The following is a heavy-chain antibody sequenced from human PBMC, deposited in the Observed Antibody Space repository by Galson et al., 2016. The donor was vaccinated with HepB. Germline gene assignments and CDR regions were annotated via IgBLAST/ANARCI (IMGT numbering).Heavy chain of an antibody. CDR2: INTRMGGP. CDR1: GYTFTTCA. D-gene: IGHD5-24*01. CDR3: ARQRDDYGADGFFDY. J-gene: IGHJ4*02. V-gene: IGHV7-4-1*02. Sequence: SVKVSCKASGYTFTTCALNWVRQAPGQGLEWMGWINTRMGGPTYAQGFRGRFVFSLDTSVSTAYLEISSLKSEDTAVYFCARQRDDYGADGFFDYWGQGTPVTVS.